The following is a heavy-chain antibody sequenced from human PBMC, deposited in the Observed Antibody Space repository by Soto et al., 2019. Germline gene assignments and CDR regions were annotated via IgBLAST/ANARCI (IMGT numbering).Heavy chain of an antibody. V-gene: IGHV4-34*01. Sequence: SETLSLTCAVYGGSFSGYYWSWIRQPPGKGLEWIGEINHSGSTNYNPSLKSRVTISVDTSKNQCSLKLSSVTAAGTAVYYCARATPRTAITYYYGSGSLGVFDPWGQGTLVTVSS. CDR2: INHSGST. D-gene: IGHD3-10*01. CDR3: ARATPRTAITYYYGSGSLGVFDP. CDR1: GGSFSGYY. J-gene: IGHJ5*02.